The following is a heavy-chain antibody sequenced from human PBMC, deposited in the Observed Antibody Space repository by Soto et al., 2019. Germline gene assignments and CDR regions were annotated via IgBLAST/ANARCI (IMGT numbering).Heavy chain of an antibody. CDR2: IYYSGFT. CDR3: ARDVEKYGWFDP. CDR1: GGSISNSY. V-gene: IGHV4-59*12. J-gene: IGHJ5*02. Sequence: SETLSLTCNVSGGSISNSYWTWIRQPPGKRLEWIGYIYYSGFTTYNPSLKSRVTMSIDTSKSQFSLELRSVTSADTAVYYCARDVEKYGWFDPWGQGTLVTVSS. D-gene: IGHD2-2*01.